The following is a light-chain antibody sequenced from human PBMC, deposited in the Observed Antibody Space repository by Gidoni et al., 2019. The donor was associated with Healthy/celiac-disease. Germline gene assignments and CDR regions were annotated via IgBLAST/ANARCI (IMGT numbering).Light chain of an antibody. Sequence: QSALTQPASVSGSPGQSITISCTGTSSDVGGYNYVSWYQQNPGKAPKPMIYEVSNRPSGVSNRFSGSKSGNTASLTISGLQAEDEADYYCSSYTSSSYVVFGGGTKLTVL. CDR3: SSYTSSSYVV. J-gene: IGLJ2*01. CDR2: EVS. V-gene: IGLV2-14*01. CDR1: SSDVGGYNY.